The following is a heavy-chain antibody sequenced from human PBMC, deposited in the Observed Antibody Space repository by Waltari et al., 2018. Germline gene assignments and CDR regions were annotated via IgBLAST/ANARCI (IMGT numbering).Heavy chain of an antibody. V-gene: IGHV3-33*08. CDR3: ARDKSSYYYHGMDV. CDR2: IWFDGSNK. Sequence: QVQLVESGGGVVQPGRSLRLSCAASGFTFSRHAMHWVRQAPGKGLEWVAVIWFDGSNKFYADSMKGRFTISRDNSKKTLYLQMNSLRAEDTAVYYCARDKSSYYYHGMDVWGQGTTVTVSS. J-gene: IGHJ6*02. CDR1: GFTFSRHA.